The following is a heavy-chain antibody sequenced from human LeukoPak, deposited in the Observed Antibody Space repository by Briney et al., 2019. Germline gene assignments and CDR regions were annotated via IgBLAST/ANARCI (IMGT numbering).Heavy chain of an antibody. D-gene: IGHD3-10*01. CDR2: IDYSGRT. CDR3: ARHLWRGGTTDSFDI. J-gene: IGHJ3*02. CDR1: GGSISLDY. Sequence: SYTLSLTCTVSGGSISLDYWNWIRQPPGKGLEWIGDIDYSGRTNYNPSLKSRVTISVDTSKNQFSLKLSPVTAADTAVYYCARHLWRGGTTDSFDIWGQGTMVSVSS. V-gene: IGHV4-59*08.